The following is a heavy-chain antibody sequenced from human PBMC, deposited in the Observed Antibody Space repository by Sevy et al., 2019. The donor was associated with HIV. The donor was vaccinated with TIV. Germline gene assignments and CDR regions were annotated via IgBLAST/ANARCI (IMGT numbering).Heavy chain of an antibody. CDR2: ISYDGSNK. V-gene: IGHV3-30-3*01. CDR1: GFTFSSYA. CDR3: ARDQHDYAGNLRTGWFDP. D-gene: IGHD4-17*01. J-gene: IGHJ5*02. Sequence: GGSLRLSCAAFGFTFSSYAMHWVRQAPGKGLEWVAVISYDGSNKYYADSVKGRFTISRDNSKNTLYLQVKSLRTEDTAVYYCARDQHDYAGNLRTGWFDPWGQGTLVTVSS.